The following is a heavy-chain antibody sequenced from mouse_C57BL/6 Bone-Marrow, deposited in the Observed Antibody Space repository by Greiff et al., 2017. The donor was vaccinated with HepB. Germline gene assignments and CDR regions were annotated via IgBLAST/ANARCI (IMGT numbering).Heavy chain of an antibody. D-gene: IGHD1-1*01. Sequence: QVQLQQSGAELVRPGTSVKVSCKASGYAFTNYLIEWVKQRPGQGLEWIGVINPGSGGTNYNEKFKGKATLTADKSSSTAYMQLSSLTSEDSAVYFCARSEYYGSSYWYFDVWGTGTTVTVSS. V-gene: IGHV1-54*01. CDR2: INPGSGGT. CDR3: ARSEYYGSSYWYFDV. CDR1: GYAFTNYL. J-gene: IGHJ1*03.